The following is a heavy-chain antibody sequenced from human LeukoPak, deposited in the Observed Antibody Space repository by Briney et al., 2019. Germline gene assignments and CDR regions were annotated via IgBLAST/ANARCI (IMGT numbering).Heavy chain of an antibody. Sequence: GGSLRLSCSASGFTFSLYAMHWVRQAPGRGLEYVSAITSNGGSTYYADSVKGRLTISRDNSKNTLYLHMSTLRPEDTAVYYCAYSSGYYHWGQGTLVTVSS. V-gene: IGHV3-64D*06. CDR1: GFTFSLYA. J-gene: IGHJ1*01. CDR3: AYSSGYYH. D-gene: IGHD3-22*01. CDR2: ITSNGGST.